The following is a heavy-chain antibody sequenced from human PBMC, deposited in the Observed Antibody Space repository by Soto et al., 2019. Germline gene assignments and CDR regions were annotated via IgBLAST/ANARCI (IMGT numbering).Heavy chain of an antibody. Sequence: QVQLVQSGAEVKKPGASVKVSCKASGYTFTAYYIHWLRQAPGQGLEWVGWINPNSGATNYAQKLQGWVTMTRDTSISTAYMELNMLRSDDTALYYCARAVVTTTPNFDYWGQGTLVTVSS. D-gene: IGHD4-17*01. J-gene: IGHJ4*02. CDR1: GYTFTAYY. CDR2: INPNSGAT. CDR3: ARAVVTTTPNFDY. V-gene: IGHV1-2*04.